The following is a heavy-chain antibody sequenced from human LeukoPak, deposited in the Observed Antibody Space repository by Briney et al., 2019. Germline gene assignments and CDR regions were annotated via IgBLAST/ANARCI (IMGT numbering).Heavy chain of an antibody. CDR2: IYYSGST. CDR3: AKDDAWLQYND. Sequence: SETLSLTCTVSGGSISSYYWSWIRQPPGKGLEWIGYIYYSGSTNYNPSLKSRVTISVDTPKNQLSLKLSSVTAADTAVYYCAKDDAWLQYNDWGQGTLVTVSS. D-gene: IGHD5-24*01. CDR1: GGSISSYY. J-gene: IGHJ4*02. V-gene: IGHV4-59*12.